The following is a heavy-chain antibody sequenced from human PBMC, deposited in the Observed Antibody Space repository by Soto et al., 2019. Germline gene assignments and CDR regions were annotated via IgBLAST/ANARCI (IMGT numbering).Heavy chain of an antibody. CDR1: GFTFSSYW. V-gene: IGHV3-74*01. CDR2: VNSDGSIT. J-gene: IGHJ4*02. D-gene: IGHD1-26*01. Sequence: PGGSLRLSCEASGFTFSSYWMHWVRQAPGKGLVWVSRVNSDGSITNYADAVKGRFTISRDNAKNTLYLQMDGLRAEDTAVYYCARVGATTWYWGQGTLVTVSS. CDR3: ARVGATTWY.